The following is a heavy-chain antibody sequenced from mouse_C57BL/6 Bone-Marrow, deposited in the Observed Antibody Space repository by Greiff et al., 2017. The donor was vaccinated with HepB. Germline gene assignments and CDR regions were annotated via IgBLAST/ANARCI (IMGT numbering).Heavy chain of an antibody. CDR1: GFNIKDDY. J-gene: IGHJ2*01. CDR3: TPFYYYGSSYFDY. V-gene: IGHV14-4*01. Sequence: VQLQQPGAELVRPGASVKLSCTASGFNIKDDYMHWVKQRPEQGLEWIGWIDPENGDTEYASKFQGKATITADTSSNTAYLQLSSLTSEDTAVYYCTPFYYYGSSYFDYWGQGTTLTVSS. CDR2: IDPENGDT. D-gene: IGHD1-1*01.